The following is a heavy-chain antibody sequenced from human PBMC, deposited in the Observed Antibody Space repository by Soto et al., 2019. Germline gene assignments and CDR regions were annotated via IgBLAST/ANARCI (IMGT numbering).Heavy chain of an antibody. CDR2: INHSGSA. V-gene: IGHV4-34*01. J-gene: IGHJ4*02. Sequence: SETLSLTCDVYSRSFSGYIWTWSRQTPGKGLQWIGQINHSGSANYNPSLKSRVTISVHTSNSQFSLELNSVTAADTAVYYCARGLISGSHYSGGWYYFDSWGQGTQVTVSS. CDR1: SRSFSGYI. CDR3: ARGLISGSHYSGGWYYFDS. D-gene: IGHD1-26*01.